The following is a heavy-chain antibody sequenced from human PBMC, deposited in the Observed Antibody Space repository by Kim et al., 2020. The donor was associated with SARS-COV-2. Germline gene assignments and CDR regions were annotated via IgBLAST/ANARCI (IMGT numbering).Heavy chain of an antibody. Sequence: GGSLRLSCAASGFTFSDYYMSWIRQAPGKGLEWVSYISSSSSYTNYADSVKGRFTISRDNAKNSLYLQMNSLRAEDTAVYYCARVNSRYSSSWGKFDYWGQGTLVTVSS. V-gene: IGHV3-11*05. J-gene: IGHJ4*02. CDR3: ARVNSRYSSSWGKFDY. D-gene: IGHD6-13*01. CDR2: ISSSSSYT. CDR1: GFTFSDYY.